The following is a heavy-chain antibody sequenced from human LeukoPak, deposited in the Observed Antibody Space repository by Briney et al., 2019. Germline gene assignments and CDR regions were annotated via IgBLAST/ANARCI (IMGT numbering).Heavy chain of an antibody. CDR2: MNPNSGNT. CDR3: ARGMVSTHHLGY. J-gene: IGHJ4*02. V-gene: IGHV1-8*01. Sequence: ASVKVSCKASGYTFTSYDINWVRQATGQGLEWMGWMNPNSGNTGYAQKFQGRVTMTRNTSISTAYMELSSLRSEDTAVYYCARGMVSTHHLGYWGQGTLVTVSS. CDR1: GYTFTSYD. D-gene: IGHD3-22*01.